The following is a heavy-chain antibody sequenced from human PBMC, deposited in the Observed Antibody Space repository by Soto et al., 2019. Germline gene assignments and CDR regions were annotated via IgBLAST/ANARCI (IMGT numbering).Heavy chain of an antibody. J-gene: IGHJ5*02. CDR2: IYVTGAV. CDR1: GAALNSGNYY. CDR3: ARLRIATNNYKWFDP. Sequence: SETLSLTCSVSGAALNSGNYYWSWIRQVPGKGLEWIGHIYVTGAVDYNPSLRDRITISQDTSERQFSLNLWLVTAADTAVYYCARLRIATNNYKWFDPWGQGTLVTVS. V-gene: IGHV4-31*03. D-gene: IGHD2-21*01.